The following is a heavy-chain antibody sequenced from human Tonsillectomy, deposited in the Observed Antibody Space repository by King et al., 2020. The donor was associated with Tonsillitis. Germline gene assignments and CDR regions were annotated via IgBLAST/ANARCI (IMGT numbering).Heavy chain of an antibody. D-gene: IGHD2-15*01. V-gene: IGHV3-11*06. J-gene: IGHJ4*02. CDR2: IDSGSIYP. CDR1: GFTFSDYS. CDR3: ARGKLGFCSGTSCYSEGANDC. Sequence: VQLVESGGGLVRPGGSLRLSCAASGFTFSDYSMSWIRQAPGQGPEYISVIDSGSIYPNYADSVKGRFTISRDNAKSSLFLQMNSLRVEDTAVYYCARGKLGFCSGTSCYSEGANDCWGQGTLVTVST.